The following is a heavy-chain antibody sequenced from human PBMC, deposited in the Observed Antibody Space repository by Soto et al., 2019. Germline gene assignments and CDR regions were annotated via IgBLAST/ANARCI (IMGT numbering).Heavy chain of an antibody. V-gene: IGHV3-30*18. J-gene: IGHJ4*02. CDR3: AKEQDDSSGYSLDY. CDR2: ISYDGSNK. CDR1: GVKDCRYG. Sequence: RSYARRGVKDCRYGMSRVRQATGKGLEWVAVISYDGSNKYYADSVKGRFTISRDNSKNTLYLQMNSLRAEDTAVYYCAKEQDDSSGYSLDYWGQGTLVTVSS. D-gene: IGHD3-22*01.